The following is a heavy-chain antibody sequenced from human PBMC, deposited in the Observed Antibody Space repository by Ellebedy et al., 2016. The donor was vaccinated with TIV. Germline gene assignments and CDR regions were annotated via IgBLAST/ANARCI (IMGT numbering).Heavy chain of an antibody. CDR1: GFTFSSYW. Sequence: GSLRLSCTASGFTFSSYWMSWVRQTPGKGLEWIGSIYYSGSTCYNPSLKSRVTISVDTSKNQFSLKLSSVTAADTAVYYCARQRGSSWGRRSYFFDYWGQGTLVTVSS. CDR2: IYYSGST. V-gene: IGHV4-39*01. J-gene: IGHJ4*02. CDR3: ARQRGSSWGRRSYFFDY. D-gene: IGHD6-13*01.